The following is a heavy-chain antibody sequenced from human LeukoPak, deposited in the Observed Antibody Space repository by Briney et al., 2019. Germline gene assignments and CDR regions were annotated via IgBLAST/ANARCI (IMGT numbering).Heavy chain of an antibody. CDR1: GFTFSSYG. CDR2: ISYDGSNK. J-gene: IGHJ4*02. Sequence: GRSLRLSCAASGFTFSSYGMHWVRQAPGKGLEWVAVISYDGSNKYYADSVKGRFTISRDNSKNTLYLQMNSLRAEDTAVYYCAKSAPSGTTDYWGQGTLVTVSS. D-gene: IGHD2-15*01. V-gene: IGHV3-30*18. CDR3: AKSAPSGTTDY.